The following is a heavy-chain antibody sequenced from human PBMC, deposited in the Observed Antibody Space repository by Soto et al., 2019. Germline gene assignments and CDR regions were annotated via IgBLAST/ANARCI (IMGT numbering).Heavy chain of an antibody. V-gene: IGHV1-18*01. CDR2: INAYNGDT. Sequence: QVQLVQSGAGVRKPGASVKVSCKASGYSFTNYGISWVRQAPAQGLEWMGWINAYNGDTNYAQKFQGRVIMTTDTSTSTAYMELRSLRSDDTAIYYCATWGRSLMSMDVRGQGTTVTVSS. CDR3: ATWGRSLMSMDV. CDR1: GYSFTNYG. J-gene: IGHJ6*02. D-gene: IGHD3-16*01.